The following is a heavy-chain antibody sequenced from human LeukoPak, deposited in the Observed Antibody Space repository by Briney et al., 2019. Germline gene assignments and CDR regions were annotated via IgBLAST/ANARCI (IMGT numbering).Heavy chain of an antibody. D-gene: IGHD3-22*01. Sequence: GGSLRLSCAASGLTFSEYYMTWIRQAPGKGLEWVSSISGTGNTIYSADSVRGRFTVSRDNAKNSLFLHMNSLRAEDTAVYYCGVQIALIVVVPYFDYWGQGTLVTVSS. CDR2: ISGTGNTI. J-gene: IGHJ4*02. CDR1: GLTFSEYY. V-gene: IGHV3-11*04. CDR3: GVQIALIVVVPYFDY.